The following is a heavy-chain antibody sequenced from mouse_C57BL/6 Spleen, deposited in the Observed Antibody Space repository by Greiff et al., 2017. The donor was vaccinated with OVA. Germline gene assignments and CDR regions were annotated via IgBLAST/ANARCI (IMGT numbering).Heavy chain of an antibody. D-gene: IGHD2-1*01. CDR1: GFNIKDYY. CDR3: TTGGNPLAMDY. CDR2: LDPEDGDT. V-gene: IGHV14-1*01. J-gene: IGHJ4*01. Sequence: EVQLQQSGAELVRPGASVKLSCTASGFNIKDYYMHWVKQRPEQGLEWIGRLDPEDGDTESAPKFQGKATMTADTSSNTAYLQRSSLTSEDTAVYYCTTGGNPLAMDYWGQGTSVTVSS.